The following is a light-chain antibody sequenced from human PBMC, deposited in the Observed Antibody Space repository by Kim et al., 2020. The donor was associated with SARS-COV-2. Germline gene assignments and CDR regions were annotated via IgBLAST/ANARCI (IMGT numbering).Light chain of an antibody. CDR1: QSVSDN. Sequence: SPGERATLSCRASQSVSDNLAWYRQTPGQPPRLLLYAASTRATGVPARFSGSGSGTEFTLTISDLQSEDSAVYYCQQFYNWPPITFGQGTRLEIK. CDR3: QQFYNWPPIT. J-gene: IGKJ5*01. V-gene: IGKV3-15*01. CDR2: AAS.